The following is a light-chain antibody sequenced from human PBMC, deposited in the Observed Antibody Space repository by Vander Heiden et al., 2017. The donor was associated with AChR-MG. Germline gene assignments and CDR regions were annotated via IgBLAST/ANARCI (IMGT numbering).Light chain of an antibody. CDR2: NND. CDR1: GFNIARNG. Sequence: HSGLTQPPSASGTPGQTVTMSCSGTGFNIARNGVNWYQQVPGTAPKLLIYNNDHRPSGVPDRFSGSKSGTSASLAISGLQSDDEADYYCAVWDDSLDGWVFGGGTKLTVL. V-gene: IGLV1-44*01. CDR3: AVWDDSLDGWV. J-gene: IGLJ3*02.